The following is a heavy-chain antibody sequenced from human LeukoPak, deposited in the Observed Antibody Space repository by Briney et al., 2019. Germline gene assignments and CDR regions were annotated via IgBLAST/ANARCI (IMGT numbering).Heavy chain of an antibody. D-gene: IGHD4-23*01. J-gene: IGHJ3*02. Sequence: SVKVSCKASGGTFSSYALSWVRQAPGQGVEWMGEIIPIFGATNYAQKFRGRVTITADKSSSTAFLELSSQRSDDTAVFYGARDLLGTPRGNDPFDIWGQGTMVTVSS. CDR2: IIPIFGAT. V-gene: IGHV1-69*06. CDR1: GGTFSSYA. CDR3: ARDLLGTPRGNDPFDI.